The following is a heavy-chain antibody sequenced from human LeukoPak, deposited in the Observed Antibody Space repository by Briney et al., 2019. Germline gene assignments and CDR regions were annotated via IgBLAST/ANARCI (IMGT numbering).Heavy chain of an antibody. Sequence: SETLSLTCTVSGGSISSYYWSWIRQPPGKGLEWIGYIYYSGSTNYNPSLKSRVTISVDTSKNQFSLKLSSVTAADTAVYYCARHAGDQAMFDYWGQGTLVTVSS. J-gene: IGHJ4*02. CDR3: ARHAGDQAMFDY. CDR1: GGSISSYY. CDR2: IYYSGST. V-gene: IGHV4-59*08.